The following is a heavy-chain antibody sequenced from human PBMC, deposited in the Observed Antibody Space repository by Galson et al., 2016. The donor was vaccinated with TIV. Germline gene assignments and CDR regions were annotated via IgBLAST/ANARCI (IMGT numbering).Heavy chain of an antibody. Sequence: SVKVSCKASGVTFSNYAINWVRQAPGQGLEWMGGITAMFGTTDYAQKFQGRVTITADKSTSTIYMELSSLRSEDTAVYYCARGRGYYFGSGSSYFDYWGQGSLVTVSS. CDR1: GVTFSNYA. CDR2: ITAMFGTT. CDR3: ARGRGYYFGSGSSYFDY. V-gene: IGHV1-69*06. J-gene: IGHJ4*02. D-gene: IGHD3-10*01.